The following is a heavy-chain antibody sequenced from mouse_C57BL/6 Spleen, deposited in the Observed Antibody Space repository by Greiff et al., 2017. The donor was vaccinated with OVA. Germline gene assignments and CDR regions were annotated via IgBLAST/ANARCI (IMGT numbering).Heavy chain of an antibody. D-gene: IGHD4-1*01. CDR1: GYTFTSYW. CDR3: ARLGRGRYLDY. V-gene: IGHV1-53*01. CDR2: INPSNGGT. Sequence: QVHVKQPGTELVKPGASVKLSCKASGYTFTSYWMHWVKQRPGQGLEWIGNINPSNGGTNYNEKFKSKATLTVDKSSSTAYMQLSSLTSEDSAVYYCARLGRGRYLDYWGQGTTLTVSS. J-gene: IGHJ2*01.